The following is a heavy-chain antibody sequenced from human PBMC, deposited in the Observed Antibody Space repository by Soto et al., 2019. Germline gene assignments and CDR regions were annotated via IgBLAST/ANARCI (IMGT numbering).Heavy chain of an antibody. J-gene: IGHJ6*02. V-gene: IGHV3-48*02. Sequence: HPGGSLRLSCAASGFTFSSYSMNWVRQAPGKGLEWVSYISSSSSTIYYADSVKGRFTISRDNAKNSLHLQMNSLRDEDTAVYYCARVQETYYYDIYGMDVWGQGTTVTVSS. CDR3: ARVQETYYYDIYGMDV. CDR2: ISSSSSTI. D-gene: IGHD3-22*01. CDR1: GFTFSSYS.